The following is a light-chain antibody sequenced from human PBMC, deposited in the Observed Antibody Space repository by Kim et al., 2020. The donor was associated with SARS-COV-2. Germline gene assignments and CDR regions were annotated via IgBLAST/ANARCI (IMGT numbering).Light chain of an antibody. CDR1: KLGDKY. Sequence: SYELTQPPSVSVSPGQTASITCPGAKLGDKYAYWYQQKPGQSPVLVIYQHTKRPSGISQRFSGSSSGNTATLTISPAQTVDEADYYCQAWDSSTAVFGGG. CDR2: QHT. CDR3: QAWDSSTAV. J-gene: IGLJ3*02. V-gene: IGLV3-1*01.